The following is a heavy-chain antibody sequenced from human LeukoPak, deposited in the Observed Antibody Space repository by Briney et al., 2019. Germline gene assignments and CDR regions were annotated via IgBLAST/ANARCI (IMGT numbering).Heavy chain of an antibody. Sequence: SVKVSCKASGYTFTSYAINWVRQAPGQGLEWMGGIIPIFGTTSYAQKFQGRVTITADESTSTAYMELSSLRSEDTAVYYCARSTNYYDSSGYFDYFDYWGQGTLVTVSS. V-gene: IGHV1-69*13. CDR1: GYTFTSYA. CDR3: ARSTNYYDSSGYFDYFDY. D-gene: IGHD3-22*01. CDR2: IIPIFGTT. J-gene: IGHJ4*02.